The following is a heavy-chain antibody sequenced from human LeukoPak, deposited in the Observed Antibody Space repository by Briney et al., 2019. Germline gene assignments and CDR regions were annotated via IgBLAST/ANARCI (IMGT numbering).Heavy chain of an antibody. V-gene: IGHV3-7*01. CDR2: IKQDGSEK. J-gene: IGHJ4*02. D-gene: IGHD6-19*01. CDR3: AREIRLWLVPYYFDY. Sequence: GESLKISCAASGFTFSSYWMSWVRQAPGKGLEWVANIKQDGSEKYYVDSVKGRFTISRDNAKNSLYLQMNSLRAEDTAVYYCAREIRLWLVPYYFDYWGQGTLVTVSS. CDR1: GFTFSSYW.